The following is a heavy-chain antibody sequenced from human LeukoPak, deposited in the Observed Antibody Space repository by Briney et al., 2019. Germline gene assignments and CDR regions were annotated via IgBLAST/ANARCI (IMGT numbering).Heavy chain of an antibody. V-gene: IGHV1-69*15. CDR2: IIPIFGTA. J-gene: IGHJ6*03. CDR3: ARPRGYSYGYHYYMDV. CDR1: GGTFSSYA. Sequence: GSSVKASCKASGGTFSSYAISWVRQAPGQGLEWMGRIIPIFGTANYAQKFQGRVTITADESTSTAYMELSSLRSEDTAVYYCARPRGYSYGYHYYMDVWGKGTTVIVSS. D-gene: IGHD5-18*01.